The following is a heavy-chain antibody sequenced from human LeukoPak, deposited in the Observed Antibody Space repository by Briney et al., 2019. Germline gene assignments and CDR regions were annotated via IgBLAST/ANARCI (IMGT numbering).Heavy chain of an antibody. CDR2: IHYDGTNE. Sequence: GGSVRLSCAASGFTFSSYGMHWVRQAPGKGLEWVAFIHYDGTNEYYADSVKGRFTISRDNFKNTLSLQMNGLRVEDTALCYCVNSGFDPWGQGTLVTVSS. V-gene: IGHV3-30*02. D-gene: IGHD3-10*01. J-gene: IGHJ5*02. CDR3: VNSGFDP. CDR1: GFTFSSYG.